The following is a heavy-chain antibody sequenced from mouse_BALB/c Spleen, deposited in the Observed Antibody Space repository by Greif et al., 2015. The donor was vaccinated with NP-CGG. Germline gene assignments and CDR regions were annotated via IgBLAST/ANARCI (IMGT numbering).Heavy chain of an antibody. D-gene: IGHD3-3*01. Sequence: VQLQQSGGGLVKPGGSLKLSCAASGFTFSDYYMYWVRQTPEKRLGWVATISDGGSYTYYPDSVKGRFTISRDNAKNNLYLQMSSLKSEDTAMYYCARGGTGFDYWGQGTTLTVSS. J-gene: IGHJ2*01. CDR1: GFTFSDYY. CDR2: ISDGGSYT. V-gene: IGHV5-4*02. CDR3: ARGGTGFDY.